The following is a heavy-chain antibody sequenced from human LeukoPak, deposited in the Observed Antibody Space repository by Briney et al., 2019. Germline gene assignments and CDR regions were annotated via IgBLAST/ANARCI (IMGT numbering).Heavy chain of an antibody. CDR1: GGSISSDY. Sequence: SETLSLTCTVSGGSISSDYWSWIRQPPGKGLEWIGYIYYSGSTNYNPSLKSRVTMSVDTPNKQFSLTLSSVTAADTAVYFCARHMNTGTFPLDVWGQGTTVTVSS. J-gene: IGHJ6*02. V-gene: IGHV4-59*08. CDR2: IYYSGST. D-gene: IGHD1-26*01. CDR3: ARHMNTGTFPLDV.